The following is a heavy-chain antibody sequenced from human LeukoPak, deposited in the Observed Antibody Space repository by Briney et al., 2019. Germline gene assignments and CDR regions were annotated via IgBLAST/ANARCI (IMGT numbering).Heavy chain of an antibody. J-gene: IGHJ4*02. CDR1: GFTFSSYW. V-gene: IGHV3-7*01. CDR2: IKQDGSEK. Sequence: GGSLRLSCAASGFTFSSYWMSWVRQAPGKGLEWVANIKQDGSEKYYVDSVKGRFTISRDNAKNSLYLQMNSLRAEDTAVYYCARGPPLWGDYYFDYWGQGTLVTVSS. D-gene: IGHD4-17*01. CDR3: ARGPPLWGDYYFDY.